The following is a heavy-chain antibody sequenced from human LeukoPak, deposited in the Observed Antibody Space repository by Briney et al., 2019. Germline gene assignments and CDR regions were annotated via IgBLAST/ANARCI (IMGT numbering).Heavy chain of an antibody. V-gene: IGHV3-33*01. CDR1: GFNFRIYG. Sequence: PGGSLRLSCAPSGFNFRIYGMHWVRQAPGKGLEWVAVIWYDGIDKYYADSVKGRFTISRDNSKNMLYLQMNSLRAEDTAVYYCARDLDYDSSGYSLGLDYWGQGTLVTVSS. J-gene: IGHJ4*02. CDR2: IWYDGIDK. CDR3: ARDLDYDSSGYSLGLDY. D-gene: IGHD3-22*01.